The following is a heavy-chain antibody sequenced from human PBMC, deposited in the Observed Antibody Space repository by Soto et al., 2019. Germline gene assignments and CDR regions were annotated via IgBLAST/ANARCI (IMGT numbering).Heavy chain of an antibody. CDR1: GFTFSSYS. D-gene: IGHD3-10*01. CDR2: ISSSSSYI. V-gene: IGHV3-21*01. J-gene: IGHJ4*02. CDR3: AREWVLRGVTDY. Sequence: EVQLVESGGGLVKPGGSLRLSCAASGFTFSSYSMNWVRQAPGKGLEWVSSISSSSSYIYYADSVKGRFTISRDNAKNSRYLQMNSLRAEDTAVYYCAREWVLRGVTDYWGQGTLVTVSS.